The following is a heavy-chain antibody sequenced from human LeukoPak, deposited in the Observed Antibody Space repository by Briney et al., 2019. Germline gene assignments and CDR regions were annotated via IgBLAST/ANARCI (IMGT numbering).Heavy chain of an antibody. CDR2: INPNSGGT. J-gene: IGHJ4*02. V-gene: IGHV1-2*02. D-gene: IGHD2-2*02. Sequence: GASVKVSCKASGYTFTGYYMHWVRQAPGQGLEWMGWINPNSGGTNYAQKFQGRVTMTRDTSISTAYMELSRLRSDDTAVYYCARASRSTSCYMNYWGQGTLVTVSS. CDR1: GYTFTGYY. CDR3: ARASRSTSCYMNY.